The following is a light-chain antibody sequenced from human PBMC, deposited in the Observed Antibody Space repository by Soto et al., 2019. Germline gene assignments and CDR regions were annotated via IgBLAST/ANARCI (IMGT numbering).Light chain of an antibody. CDR1: QTIVTY. J-gene: IGKJ1*01. CDR2: AAS. Sequence: DIQMTQSPSSLSASVGDGVTITCRAGQTIVTYLNWYQQKPGKAPKLLIYAASTLRSGVPSRFSGSGSGTHFTLTISSLQPEDFATYYCQQSFSFPRTFGQGTKVEIK. CDR3: QQSFSFPRT. V-gene: IGKV1-39*01.